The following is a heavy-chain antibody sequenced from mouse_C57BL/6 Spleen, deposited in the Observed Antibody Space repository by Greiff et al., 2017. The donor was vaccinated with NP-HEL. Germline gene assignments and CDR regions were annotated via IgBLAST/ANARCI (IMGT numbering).Heavy chain of an antibody. J-gene: IGHJ4*01. Sequence: QVQLQQPGAELVKPGASVKLSCKASGYTFTSYWMHWVKQRPGRGLEWIGRIDPNSGGTKYNEKFKSKATLTVDKPSSTAYMQLSSLPSEESAVYYCARSGEGYYDYDGYAMDYWGQGTSVTVSS. CDR2: IDPNSGGT. CDR1: GYTFTSYW. CDR3: ARSGEGYYDYDGYAMDY. D-gene: IGHD2-4*01. V-gene: IGHV1-72*01.